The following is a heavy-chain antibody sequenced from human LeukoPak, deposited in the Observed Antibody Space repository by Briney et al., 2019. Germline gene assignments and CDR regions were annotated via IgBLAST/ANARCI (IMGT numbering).Heavy chain of an antibody. CDR2: IYYSGST. Sequence: ASETLSLTCTVSGGSISSYYWSWIRQPPGKGLEWIGYIYYSGSTNYNPSLKSRVTISVDTSKNQFSLKLSSVTAADTAVYYCARLAYYDRNYYYYYMDVWGKGTTVTVSS. D-gene: IGHD3-22*01. CDR1: GGSISSYY. V-gene: IGHV4-59*01. CDR3: ARLAYYDRNYYYYYMDV. J-gene: IGHJ6*03.